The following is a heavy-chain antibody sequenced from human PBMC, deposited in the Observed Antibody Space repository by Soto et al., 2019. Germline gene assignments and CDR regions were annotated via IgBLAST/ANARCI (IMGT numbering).Heavy chain of an antibody. CDR3: TKANRYCSGANCFTFDY. CDR2: ISGRGTGT. V-gene: IGHV3-23*01. Sequence: GGSLRLSCVASGFTFSSHAMSWVRQAPGKGLEWVSVISGRGTGTYYADSVKGRFTISRDNSKNTLYLQMNSLRVEDTAVYYCTKANRYCSGANCFTFDYWGLGTLVTVSS. CDR1: GFTFSSHA. J-gene: IGHJ4*02. D-gene: IGHD2-15*01.